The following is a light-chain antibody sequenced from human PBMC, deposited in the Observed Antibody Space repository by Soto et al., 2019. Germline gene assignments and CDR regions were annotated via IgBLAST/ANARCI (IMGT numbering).Light chain of an antibody. CDR3: CSSAGSSTPLI. CDR2: EVS. V-gene: IGLV2-23*02. CDR1: SSDVGSYNL. Sequence: QSALTQPASVSGSPGPSITISCTGTSSDVGSYNLVSWYQQHPGKAPKLMIYEVSKRPSGGSNRFSGSKSGNTASLTISGLQAEDEADYYCCSSAGSSTPLIFGTGTKVTVL. J-gene: IGLJ1*01.